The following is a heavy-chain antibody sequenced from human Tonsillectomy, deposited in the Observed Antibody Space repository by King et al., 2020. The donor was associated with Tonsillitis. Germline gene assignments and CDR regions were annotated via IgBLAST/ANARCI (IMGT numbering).Heavy chain of an antibody. CDR3: ARDYTGTKQYDY. Sequence: PLQESGPGVVKPSETLSLTCTVSGGSISSYYWSWIRQPPGQGLEWIGYIYYSGSTNSNPSLKSRVTISVDTSKSQFFLNLSSVTAADTAVYYCARDYTGTKQYDYWGQGTLVTVSS. D-gene: IGHD1-1*01. CDR2: IYYSGST. CDR1: GGSISSYY. J-gene: IGHJ4*02. V-gene: IGHV4-59*01.